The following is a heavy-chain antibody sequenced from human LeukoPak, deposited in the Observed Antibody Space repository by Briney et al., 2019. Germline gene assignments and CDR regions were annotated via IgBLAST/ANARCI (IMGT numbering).Heavy chain of an antibody. CDR3: AKFSTVGDYFAF. CDR2: ISGSGGST. V-gene: IGHV3-23*01. J-gene: IGHJ4*02. Sequence: GGSLRLSCAASEFTFTTYCMNWVRQAPGKGLEWVSAISGSGGSTYYADSVKCRFTISRDNSKNTLYLQMNSLRAEATAVYYCAKFSTVGDYFAFWGQGTLAIVSS. D-gene: IGHD2-21*01. CDR1: EFTFTTYC.